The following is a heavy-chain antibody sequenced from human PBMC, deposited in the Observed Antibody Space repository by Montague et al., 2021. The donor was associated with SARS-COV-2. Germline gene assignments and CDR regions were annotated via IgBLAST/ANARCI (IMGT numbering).Heavy chain of an antibody. Sequence: PALVKSTQTLTLTCTFSGFSLSTSGMCVSWIRQPPGKALEWLAPXDWXDDKYYSTSLKTRLTISKDTSKNQVVLTMTNMDPVDTATYYCARMPVLLWFGELGYYGMDVWGQGTTVTVSS. D-gene: IGHD3-10*01. J-gene: IGHJ6*02. CDR2: XDWXDDK. V-gene: IGHV2-70*01. CDR1: GFSLSTSGMC. CDR3: ARMPVLLWFGELGYYGMDV.